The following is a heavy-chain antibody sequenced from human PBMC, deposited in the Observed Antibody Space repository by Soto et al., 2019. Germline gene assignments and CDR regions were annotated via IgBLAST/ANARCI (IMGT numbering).Heavy chain of an antibody. CDR3: AAHHYDFWSGYEYYFDY. D-gene: IGHD3-3*01. J-gene: IGHJ4*02. Sequence: GGSLRLSCAASGFTFSSYAMSWVRQAPGKGLEWVSAISGSGGSTYYADSVKGRFTISRDNSKNTLYLQMNSLRAEDTAVYYCAAHHYDFWSGYEYYFDYWGQGTLVTVSS. V-gene: IGHV3-23*01. CDR1: GFTFSSYA. CDR2: ISGSGGST.